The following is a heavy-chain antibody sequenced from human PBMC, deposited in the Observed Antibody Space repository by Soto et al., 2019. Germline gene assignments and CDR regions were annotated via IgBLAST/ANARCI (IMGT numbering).Heavy chain of an antibody. CDR3: ARDLAAVPRAFDY. J-gene: IGHJ4*02. CDR2: VYYTGTT. V-gene: IGHV4-59*01. D-gene: IGHD6-25*01. Sequence: KPSETLSLTCTVSGGSISSYFYIWVRQPPGKGLEWIGSVYYTGTTDYNPSLKSRVTMSLDTSKTQFSLNLRSVTAADTAVYYCARDLAAVPRAFDYWGRGTLVTVSS. CDR1: GGSISSYF.